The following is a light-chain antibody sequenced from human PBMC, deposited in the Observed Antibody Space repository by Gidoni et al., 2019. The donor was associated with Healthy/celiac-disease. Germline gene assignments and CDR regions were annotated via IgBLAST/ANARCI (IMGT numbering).Light chain of an antibody. CDR1: QDISSY. J-gene: IGKJ1*01. CDR2: AAS. CDR3: QQYYSYSRT. V-gene: IGKV1-8*01. Sequence: ALRMNQSPSSFSASTGDRVTITCRASQDISSYLAWYQQKPGKAPKLLIYAASTLQSGVPSRFSGSGSGTDFTLTISCLQSEDFATYYCQQYYSYSRTFGQGTKVEIK.